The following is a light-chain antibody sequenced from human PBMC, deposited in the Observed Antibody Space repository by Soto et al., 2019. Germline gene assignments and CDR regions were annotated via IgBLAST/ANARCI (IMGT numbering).Light chain of an antibody. CDR3: QQCHNWPFT. V-gene: IGKV3-15*01. CDR2: GAS. Sequence: EIVMTQSPATLSVSPGERATLSCRASQSVSSNLVWYQQKPGQAPRLLMYGASTRATGIPARFSGSGSGTEFTLTISSLQSEDFAIYYCQQCHNWPFTFGPGTKVDIK. CDR1: QSVSSN. J-gene: IGKJ3*01.